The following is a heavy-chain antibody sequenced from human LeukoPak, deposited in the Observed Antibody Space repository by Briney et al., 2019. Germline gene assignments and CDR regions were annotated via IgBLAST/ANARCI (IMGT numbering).Heavy chain of an antibody. V-gene: IGHV1-18*04. CDR1: GYTFTGYY. CDR2: ISAYNGNT. CDR3: ARLYYDSSGYSNYFDY. D-gene: IGHD3-22*01. J-gene: IGHJ4*02. Sequence: ASVKVSCKASGYTFTGYYMHWVRQAPGQGLEWMGWISAYNGNTNYAQKLQGRVTMTTDTSTSTAYMELRSLRSDDTAVYYCARLYYDSSGYSNYFDYWGQGTLVTVSS.